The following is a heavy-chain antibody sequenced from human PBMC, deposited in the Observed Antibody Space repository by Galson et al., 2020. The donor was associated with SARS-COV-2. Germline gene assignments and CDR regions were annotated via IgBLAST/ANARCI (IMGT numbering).Heavy chain of an antibody. CDR1: GYTFTSYA. Sequence: SVKVSCKASGYTFTSYAMHWVRQAPGQRLEWMGWINAGNGNTKYSQKFQGRVTITRDTSASTAYMELSSLRSEDTAVYYCARFNDYGDFAYYYYGMDVWGQGTTVTVSS. V-gene: IGHV1-3*01. J-gene: IGHJ6*02. D-gene: IGHD4-17*01. CDR2: INAGNGNT. CDR3: ARFNDYGDFAYYYYGMDV.